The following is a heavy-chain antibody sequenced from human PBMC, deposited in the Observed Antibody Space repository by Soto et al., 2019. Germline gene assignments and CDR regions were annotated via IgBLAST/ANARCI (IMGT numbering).Heavy chain of an antibody. J-gene: IGHJ4*02. Sequence: ASVKVSCKASGGTFSSYAISWVRQAPGQGLEWMGGIIPIFGTANYAQKFQGRVTITADESTSTAYMELGSLRSEDTAVYYCARGSLYYYDSSGYYGHYWGQGTLVTVSS. CDR3: ARGSLYYYDSSGYYGHY. CDR1: GGTFSSYA. CDR2: IIPIFGTA. D-gene: IGHD3-22*01. V-gene: IGHV1-69*13.